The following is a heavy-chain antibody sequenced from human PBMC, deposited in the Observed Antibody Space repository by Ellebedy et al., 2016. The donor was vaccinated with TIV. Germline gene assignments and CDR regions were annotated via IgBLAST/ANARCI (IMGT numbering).Heavy chain of an antibody. D-gene: IGHD3-16*01. CDR1: GFSFSNSW. V-gene: IGHV3-74*01. CDR2: IDGDGSRT. Sequence: GESLKISCEASGFSFSNSWMHWVRQAPGKGLVWISRIDGDGSRTNYVDSVKGRFTISRDNPKNTVYLQMNSLRVEDTAVYYCVRDGSYDYGDYWGQGTVVTVSS. J-gene: IGHJ4*02. CDR3: VRDGSYDYGDY.